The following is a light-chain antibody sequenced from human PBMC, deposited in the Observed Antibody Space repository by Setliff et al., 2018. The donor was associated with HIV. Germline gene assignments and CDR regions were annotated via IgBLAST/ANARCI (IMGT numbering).Light chain of an antibody. Sequence: QSALTQPASVSGSAGQSITISCTGTTSDIGSYNYVSWYQQHPGKAPKLMIYDVNNRPSGVSNRFSGSKSGNTASLTISGLQAEDEADYYCSSYTSSTPLYVFGTGTRSPS. V-gene: IGLV2-14*03. CDR1: TSDIGSYNY. CDR2: DVN. CDR3: SSYTSSTPLYV. J-gene: IGLJ1*01.